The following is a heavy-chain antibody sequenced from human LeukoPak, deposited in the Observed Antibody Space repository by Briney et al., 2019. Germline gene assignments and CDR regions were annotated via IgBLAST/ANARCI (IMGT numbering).Heavy chain of an antibody. CDR1: GGSISSFY. V-gene: IGHV4-59*01. Sequence: SETLSLTCTVSGGSISSFYWNWIRQPPGKGLEWIGYIYYSGSTNYNPSLKSRVTISVDTSKNRFSLQLSSVTAADTAVYYCARGPKTEIDYWGQGTLVTVSS. J-gene: IGHJ4*02. CDR2: IYYSGST. CDR3: ARGPKTEIDY.